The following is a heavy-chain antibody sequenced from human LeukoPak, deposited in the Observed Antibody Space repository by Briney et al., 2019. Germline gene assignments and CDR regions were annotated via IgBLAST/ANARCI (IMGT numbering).Heavy chain of an antibody. Sequence: GASVKVSCKASGYTFTGHYMHWVRQAPGQGLEWMGWINPSSGGTKYAQKFQGRVTLTRDTSISTAYMELSRLRCDDTAVYYCARSYDFWSGPPFDPWGQGTLVTVSS. V-gene: IGHV1-2*02. CDR3: ARSYDFWSGPPFDP. D-gene: IGHD3-3*01. CDR2: INPSSGGT. CDR1: GYTFTGHY. J-gene: IGHJ5*02.